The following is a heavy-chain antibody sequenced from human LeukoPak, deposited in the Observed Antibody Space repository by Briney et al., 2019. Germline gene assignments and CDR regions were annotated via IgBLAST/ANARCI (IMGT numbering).Heavy chain of an antibody. J-gene: IGHJ4*02. CDR3: AREYYDILTGYYNDY. V-gene: IGHV1-69*13. Sequence: SMKVSCKASGGTFSSYAISWVRQAPGQGLEWMGGIIPIFGTANYAQKFQGRVTITADESTSTAYMELSSLRSEDTAVYYCAREYYDILTGYYNDYWGQGTLVTVSS. CDR1: GGTFSSYA. D-gene: IGHD3-9*01. CDR2: IIPIFGTA.